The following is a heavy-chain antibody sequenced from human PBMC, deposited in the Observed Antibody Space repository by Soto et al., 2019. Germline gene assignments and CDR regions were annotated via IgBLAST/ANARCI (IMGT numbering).Heavy chain of an antibody. J-gene: IGHJ4*02. CDR1: GGSVSSGSFY. CDR2: FYDSGST. D-gene: IGHD1-7*01. Sequence: SETLSLTCTVSGGSVSSGSFYWSWIRRPPGKGLEWIGYFYDSGSTNYNPSLRSRVTMSVDTSKNQFSLKLSSVTAADTAVYYCAVSFLPTTNYSCSTHFSGQGTMVTGSS. CDR3: AVSFLPTTNYSCSTHF. V-gene: IGHV4-61*01.